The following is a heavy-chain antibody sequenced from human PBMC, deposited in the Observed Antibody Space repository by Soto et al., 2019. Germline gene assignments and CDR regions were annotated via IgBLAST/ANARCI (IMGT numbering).Heavy chain of an antibody. CDR3: ATTYYYDSSGYFRYYFDY. Sequence: EVQLLESGGGLVQPGGSLRLSCAASGFTFSSYAMSWVRQAPGKGLEWVSAISGSGDSTYYADSVKGRFTISRDNSKNTLFLQMNSLRAEATAVYYCATTYYYDSSGYFRYYFDYWGQGTLVTVSS. CDR1: GFTFSSYA. D-gene: IGHD3-22*01. J-gene: IGHJ4*02. CDR2: ISGSGDST. V-gene: IGHV3-23*01.